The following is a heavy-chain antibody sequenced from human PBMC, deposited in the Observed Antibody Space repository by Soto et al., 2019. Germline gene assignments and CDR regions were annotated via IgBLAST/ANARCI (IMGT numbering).Heavy chain of an antibody. CDR1: GITFSSYA. V-gene: IGHV3-23*01. CDR3: AKDPYDSSGYYHNY. J-gene: IGHJ4*02. CDR2: ISGSGDST. D-gene: IGHD3-22*01. Sequence: GGSLRLSCAASGITFSSYAMSWVRQAPGKGLEWVSGISGSGDSTYYADSVKGRFTISRDNSKNTLFLQMNSLRAEDTAVYFCAKDPYDSSGYYHNYWGQGTLVTVSS.